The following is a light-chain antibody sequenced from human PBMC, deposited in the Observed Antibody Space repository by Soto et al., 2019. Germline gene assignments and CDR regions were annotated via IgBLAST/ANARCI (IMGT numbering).Light chain of an antibody. Sequence: QSVLTQPPSASGSPGQSVTISCTGTSSDVGGYDYVSWYQQHPGKAPTLMIYDVSKRPSWVPHRFSGSKSGHTASLTVSGLQTADEADYYCSSYAGNNNVIFGGGTKLTVL. CDR3: SSYAGNNNVI. J-gene: IGLJ2*01. V-gene: IGLV2-8*01. CDR2: DVS. CDR1: SSDVGGYDY.